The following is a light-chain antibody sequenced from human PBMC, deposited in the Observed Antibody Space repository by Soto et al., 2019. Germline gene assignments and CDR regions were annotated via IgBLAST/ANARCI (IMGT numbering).Light chain of an antibody. CDR2: GAS. CDR3: QQYGSSRWT. J-gene: IGKJ1*01. Sequence: EVVLTQSPGTLSLSPGERATLSCRASQSVSRSDLAWYQQKPGQAPRLLIYGASSRATGIPDRFSGSGSGTDFTLTIRRLEPEDFAVYYCQQYGSSRWTFGQRTKVDI. CDR1: QSVSRSD. V-gene: IGKV3-20*01.